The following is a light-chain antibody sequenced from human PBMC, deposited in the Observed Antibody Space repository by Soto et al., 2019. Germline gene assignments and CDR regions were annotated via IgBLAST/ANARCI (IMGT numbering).Light chain of an antibody. CDR1: SSDVGGYKY. Sequence: QSALSQPASVSGSPGRSITIPCSGSSSDVGGYKYISWYQHHPGRAPKLIIYDVTNRPSGISRRFSGSKSGNTASLTISGLQAEDEAHYYCSSHTIGSTIFGGGTKLTVL. V-gene: IGLV2-14*03. CDR3: SSHTIGSTI. CDR2: DVT. J-gene: IGLJ2*01.